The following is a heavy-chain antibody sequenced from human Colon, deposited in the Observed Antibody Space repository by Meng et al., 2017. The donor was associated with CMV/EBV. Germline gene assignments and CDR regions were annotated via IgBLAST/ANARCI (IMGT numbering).Heavy chain of an antibody. J-gene: IGHJ5*02. D-gene: IGHD5-12*01. CDR3: ARVRGGVGPGATNNWFDP. CDR1: GVSVSNGYYY. Sequence: SETLSLTCTVSGVSVSNGYYYWSWIRQPPGKGLEWIGYISNSGTTNYNPSLKSRVTISVDKYKNLFSLNLISVTAADTALYYCARVRGGVGPGATNNWFDPWGQGTQVTVSS. V-gene: IGHV4-61*01. CDR2: ISNSGTT.